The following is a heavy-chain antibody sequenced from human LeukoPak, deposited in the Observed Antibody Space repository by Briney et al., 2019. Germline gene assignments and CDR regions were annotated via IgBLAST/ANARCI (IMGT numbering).Heavy chain of an antibody. CDR1: EFTFNKYG. Sequence: GGSLRLSCAASEFTFNKYGMHWVRQAPGKGLEWVAFIRYDGSNKYYADSVKGRFTISRDNSKNTLSLQMDSLRAEDTAVYYCARREDYGDYRWDYWGQGTLVTVSS. D-gene: IGHD4-17*01. V-gene: IGHV3-30*02. CDR2: IRYDGSNK. J-gene: IGHJ4*02. CDR3: ARREDYGDYRWDY.